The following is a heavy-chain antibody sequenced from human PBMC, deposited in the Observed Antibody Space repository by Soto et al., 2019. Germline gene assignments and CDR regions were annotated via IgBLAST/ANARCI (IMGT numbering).Heavy chain of an antibody. J-gene: IGHJ3*02. V-gene: IGHV3-30-3*01. CDR1: GVTFSSYT. CDR3: AKARGGYSSSRGAFDI. Sequence: GSLRLSCAASGVTFSSYTMHWVRQAPGKGLEWVAVISYDGSNKYYADSVKGRFTISRDNSKNTLYLQMNSLRAEDTAVYYCAKARGGYSSSRGAFDIWGQGTMVTVSS. CDR2: ISYDGSNK. D-gene: IGHD6-13*01.